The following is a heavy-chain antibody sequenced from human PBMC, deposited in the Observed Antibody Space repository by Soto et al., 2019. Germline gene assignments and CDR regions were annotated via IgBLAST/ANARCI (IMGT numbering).Heavy chain of an antibody. D-gene: IGHD3-10*01. V-gene: IGHV1-69*01. J-gene: IGHJ4*02. CDR1: GGIFSTYA. CDR3: ARDRDDYGSGNYYNRIDF. CDR2: IIPLFGTP. Sequence: QVQLVQSGAEVKKPGSSVKVSCKASGGIFSTYAISWLRQAPGQGLEWMGGIIPLFGTPNYAQRFQGRVTICADASTSTDYMELSRLRSEDTAVYSCARDRDDYGSGNYYNRIDFWGQGPLVTVSS.